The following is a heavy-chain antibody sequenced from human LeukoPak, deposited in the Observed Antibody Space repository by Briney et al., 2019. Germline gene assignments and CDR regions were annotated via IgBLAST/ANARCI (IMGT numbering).Heavy chain of an antibody. CDR3: ARGGAYYDFWSGSEGQNWFDP. D-gene: IGHD3-3*01. V-gene: IGHV4-59*01. CDR2: IYYSGST. CDR1: GGSISSYY. Sequence: PSETLSLTCTVSGGSISSYYWSWIRQPPGKGLEWIGYIYYSGSTNYNPSLKSRVTIPVDTSKNQFSLKLSSVTAADTAVYYCARGGAYYDFWSGSEGQNWFDPWGQGTLVTVSS. J-gene: IGHJ5*02.